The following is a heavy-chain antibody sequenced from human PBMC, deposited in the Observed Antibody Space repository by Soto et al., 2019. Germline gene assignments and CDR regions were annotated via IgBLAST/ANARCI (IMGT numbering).Heavy chain of an antibody. Sequence: PGGSLRLSCAASGFTFSSYAMHWVRQAPGKGLEWVAVISYDGSNKYYADSVKGRFTISRDNSKNTLYLQMNSLRAEDTAVYYCARELLRYFDWITSRAYYYYGMDVWGRGTTVTVSS. CDR1: GFTFSSYA. D-gene: IGHD3-9*01. CDR2: ISYDGSNK. J-gene: IGHJ6*02. CDR3: ARELLRYFDWITSRAYYYYGMDV. V-gene: IGHV3-30-3*01.